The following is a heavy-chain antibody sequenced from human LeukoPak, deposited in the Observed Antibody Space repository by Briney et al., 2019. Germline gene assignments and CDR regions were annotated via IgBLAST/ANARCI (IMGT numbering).Heavy chain of an antibody. CDR1: GGSLSSFG. CDR2: IIPILGIA. V-gene: IGHV1-69*04. D-gene: IGHD6-19*01. CDR3: ARGGYSSGDFDY. Sequence: ASVKVSCKASGGSLSSFGISWVRQAPGQGLEWMGRIIPILGIANYAQKFQGRVTITADKSTSTAYMELSSLRSEDTAVYYCARGGYSSGDFDYWGQGTLVTVSS. J-gene: IGHJ4*02.